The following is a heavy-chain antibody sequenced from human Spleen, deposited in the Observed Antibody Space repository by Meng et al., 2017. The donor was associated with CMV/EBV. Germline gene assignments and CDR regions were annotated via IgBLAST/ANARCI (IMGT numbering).Heavy chain of an antibody. J-gene: IGHJ3*02. CDR1: GYTFTSYD. D-gene: IGHD3-22*01. CDR3: ARGAGDYYDQEAFDI. CDR2: MNPNSGNT. Sequence: ASVKVSCKASGYTFTSYDINWVRQATGQGLEWMGWMNPNSGNTGYAQKFQGRVTMTRNTSISTAYMELSSLRSEDTAIYYCARGAGDYYDQEAFDIWGHGTMVTVSS. V-gene: IGHV1-8*01.